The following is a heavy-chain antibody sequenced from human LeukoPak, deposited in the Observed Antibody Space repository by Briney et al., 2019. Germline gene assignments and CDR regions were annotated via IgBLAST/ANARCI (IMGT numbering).Heavy chain of an antibody. CDR2: ISGSGGST. D-gene: IGHD5-12*01. J-gene: IGHJ4*02. CDR3: AKVGPRGGYREYYFDY. CDR1: GFTFNNYA. V-gene: IGHV3-23*01. Sequence: PGGSLRLSCAASGFTFNNYAMTWVRQAPGKGLEWVSAISGSGGSTYYADSVKGRFTISRDNSKNTVYLQMNSLRAGDTAVYYCAKVGPRGGYREYYFDYWGQGTLVTVSS.